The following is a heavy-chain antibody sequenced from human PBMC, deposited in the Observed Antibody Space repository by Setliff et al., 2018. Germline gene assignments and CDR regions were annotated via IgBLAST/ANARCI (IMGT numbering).Heavy chain of an antibody. CDR2: INNIGDTA. D-gene: IGHD1-26*01. V-gene: IGHV3-23*01. Sequence: GESLKISCAASGFTFSSYSMSWVRQAPGKGLEWVSVINNIGDTAYYADSVKGRFTIFRDNSKNTLSLQMNSLRAEDTAVYYCAKFSRLGANTFFDYWGQGTLVTVSS. J-gene: IGHJ4*02. CDR1: GFTFSSYS. CDR3: AKFSRLGANTFFDY.